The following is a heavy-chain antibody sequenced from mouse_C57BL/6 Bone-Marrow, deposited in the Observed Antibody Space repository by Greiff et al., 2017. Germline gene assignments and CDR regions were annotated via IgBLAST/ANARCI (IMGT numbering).Heavy chain of an antibody. CDR2: IWSGGST. J-gene: IGHJ3*01. CDR1: GFSLTSYG. V-gene: IGHV2-2*01. CDR3: ARKGFAY. Sequence: VQLQQSGPGLVQPSQSLSITCTVSGFSLTSYGVHWVRQSPGKGLEWLGVIWSGGSTDYNAAFISRLSISKDNSTSQVFFKMNSLQADDTAIYYCARKGFAYWGQGTLVTVSA.